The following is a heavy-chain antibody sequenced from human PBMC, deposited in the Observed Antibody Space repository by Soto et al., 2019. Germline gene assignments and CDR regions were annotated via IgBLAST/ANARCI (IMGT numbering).Heavy chain of an antibody. D-gene: IGHD3-22*01. CDR2: IIPIFGTA. V-gene: IGHV1-69*01. J-gene: IGHJ1*01. CDR3: ARRSGYYDSSGYSEYFQH. Sequence: QVQLVQPGAEVKKPGSSVKVSCKASGGTFSSYAISWVRQAPGQGLEWMGGIIPIFGTANYAQKFQGRVTVTADESTSTAYMELSSLRSEDTAVYYCARRSGYYDSSGYSEYFQHWGQGTLVTVSS. CDR1: GGTFSSYA.